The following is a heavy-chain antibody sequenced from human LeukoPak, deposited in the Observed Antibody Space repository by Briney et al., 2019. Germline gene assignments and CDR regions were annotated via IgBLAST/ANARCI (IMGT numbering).Heavy chain of an antibody. Sequence: ASVKVSCKASGYTFTGYYMHWVRQAPGQGLEWMGWINTNSGGTNYAQKFQGRVTMTRDTSISTAYMELSRLRSDDTAVYYCARVAKGSGYSNFDYWGQGTLVTVSS. CDR1: GYTFTGYY. D-gene: IGHD3-22*01. J-gene: IGHJ4*02. V-gene: IGHV1-2*02. CDR2: INTNSGGT. CDR3: ARVAKGSGYSNFDY.